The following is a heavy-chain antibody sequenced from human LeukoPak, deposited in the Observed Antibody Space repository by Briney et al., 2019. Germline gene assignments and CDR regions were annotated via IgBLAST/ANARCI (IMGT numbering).Heavy chain of an antibody. J-gene: IGHJ3*01. CDR3: VRANLYCPGTRCYEDAFDV. CDR2: IKYDGSEK. CDR1: GFTFSSYW. V-gene: IGHV3-7*01. Sequence: GGSLRLSCAASGFTFSSYWMSWVRQAPGKGLAWVANIKYDGSEKFYVDSVKGRFTISRDNAENSLYLQMNSLRAEDSALYYCVRANLYCPGTRCYEDAFDVWGQGTMVTVSS. D-gene: IGHD2-8*02.